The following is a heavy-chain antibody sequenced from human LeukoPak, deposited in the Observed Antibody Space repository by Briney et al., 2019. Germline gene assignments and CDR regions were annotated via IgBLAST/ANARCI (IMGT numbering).Heavy chain of an antibody. CDR3: ARDLDYYDSSGYQNYFDY. Sequence: SQTLFLTCTVSGGSISSGGYYWSWIRQHPGKGLEWIGYTYYSGSTYYNPSLKSRVTISVDTSKNQFSLKLSSVTAADTAVYYCARDLDYYDSSGYQNYFDYWGQGTLVTVSS. CDR1: GGSISSGGYY. CDR2: TYYSGST. V-gene: IGHV4-31*03. D-gene: IGHD3-22*01. J-gene: IGHJ4*02.